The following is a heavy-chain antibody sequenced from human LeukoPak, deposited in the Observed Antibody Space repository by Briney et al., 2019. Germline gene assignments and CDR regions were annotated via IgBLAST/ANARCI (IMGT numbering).Heavy chain of an antibody. D-gene: IGHD2-15*01. CDR1: GFTFSSNW. CDR3: ARWVGAAGFDY. V-gene: IGHV3-74*01. J-gene: IGHJ4*02. CDR2: INSEGSST. Sequence: GGSLKLSCAASGFTFSSNWMHWVRQAPGKGLVWVSRINSEGSSTSYADSVKGRFTISRDNAKNTLYLQMNSLRAEDTAVYYCARWVGAAGFDYWGQGTLVTVSS.